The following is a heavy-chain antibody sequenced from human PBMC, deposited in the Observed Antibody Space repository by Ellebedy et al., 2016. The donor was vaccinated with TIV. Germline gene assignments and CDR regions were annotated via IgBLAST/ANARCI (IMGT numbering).Heavy chain of an antibody. V-gene: IGHV4-39*07. Sequence: MPGGSLRLSCSVSGGSMSSGNYYWGWIRQPPGKGLEWIGSIHYSGSTYYNPSLRSRVTISVDTSKNHFSLKLISVSAADTAVYYCARGGPFPGLWGRGTLVTVSS. J-gene: IGHJ2*01. D-gene: IGHD5-12*01. CDR3: ARGGPFPGL. CDR2: IHYSGST. CDR1: GGSMSSGNYY.